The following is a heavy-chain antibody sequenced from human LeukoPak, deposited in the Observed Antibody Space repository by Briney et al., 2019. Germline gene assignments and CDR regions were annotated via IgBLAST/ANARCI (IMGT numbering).Heavy chain of an antibody. Sequence: GGSLRLSCAASGFTFSRYAMSWVRQAPGKWLEWVSAISGSGGSTYYADSVKGRFTISRDNSKNTLYLQMNSLGAEDTAVYYCERYYYYDFWSGYYGYFDYWGQGTLVTVSS. V-gene: IGHV3-23*01. CDR1: GFTFSRYA. D-gene: IGHD3-3*01. CDR2: ISGSGGST. CDR3: ERYYYYDFWSGYYGYFDY. J-gene: IGHJ4*02.